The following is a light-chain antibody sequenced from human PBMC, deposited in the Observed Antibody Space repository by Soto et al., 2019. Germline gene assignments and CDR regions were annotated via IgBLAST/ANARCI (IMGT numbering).Light chain of an antibody. Sequence: QSALTQPASVSGSPGQSITISCTGTSSDVGAYNFVSWYQQHPGKVPKLMIFDVSSRPSGVSDRFSGSKSGNTASLTFSGLQAEYEGDYYCSSYTSSGTHVFGSGTKVTVL. CDR1: SSDVGAYNF. V-gene: IGLV2-14*03. CDR3: SSYTSSGTHV. CDR2: DVS. J-gene: IGLJ1*01.